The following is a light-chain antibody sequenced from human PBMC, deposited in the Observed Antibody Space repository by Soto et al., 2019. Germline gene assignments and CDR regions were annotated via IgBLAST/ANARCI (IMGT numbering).Light chain of an antibody. CDR1: SSDVGGYNF. V-gene: IGLV2-11*01. Sequence: QSALIQPRSVSGSPGQSVTISCTGTSSDVGGYNFVSWYQQHPGKAPKLIIFDVSKRPSGVPDRFSGSKSGNTASLTFSGLQPEDEADYYCCSYAGSYTYVLGTGTKLTVL. J-gene: IGLJ1*01. CDR3: CSYAGSYTYV. CDR2: DVS.